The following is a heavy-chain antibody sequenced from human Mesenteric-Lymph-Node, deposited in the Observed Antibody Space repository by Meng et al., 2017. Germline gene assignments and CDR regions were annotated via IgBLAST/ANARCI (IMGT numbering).Heavy chain of an antibody. CDR2: IIPIFGTA. J-gene: IGHJ4*02. V-gene: IGHV1-69*06. CDR1: GGTFSSYA. D-gene: IGHD3-10*01. CDR3: ARGTDYYGSGSYYGAPHYFDY. Sequence: QVQVVQSRAEVKNPGSSVKVSCKASGGTFSSYAISWVRQAPGQGLEWMGGIIPIFGTANYAQKFQGRVTITADKSTSTAYMELSSLRSEDTAVYYCARGTDYYGSGSYYGAPHYFDYWGQGTLVTVSS.